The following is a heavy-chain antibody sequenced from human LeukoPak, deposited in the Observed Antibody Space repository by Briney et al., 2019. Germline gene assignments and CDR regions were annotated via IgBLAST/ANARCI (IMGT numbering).Heavy chain of an antibody. D-gene: IGHD2-15*01. V-gene: IGHV1-69*05. Sequence: ASMKVSCKASGGTFNNSAINWVRQAPGQGLEWMGRIIPIFGTTNYAQKFQGRVTITTDGSTSTAYVELSSLRSEDTALYYCARELGDIVVVVAAKGRGAFDIWGQGTMVTVSS. J-gene: IGHJ3*02. CDR1: GGTFNNSA. CDR2: IIPIFGTT. CDR3: ARELGDIVVVVAAKGRGAFDI.